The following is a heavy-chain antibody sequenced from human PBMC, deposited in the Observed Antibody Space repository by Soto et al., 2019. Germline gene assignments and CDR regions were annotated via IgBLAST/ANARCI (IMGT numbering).Heavy chain of an antibody. CDR3: ARRGLSWGYCSSTSCYLNGMDV. D-gene: IGHD2-2*01. CDR2: IITIFGTA. CDR1: GGTFSSYA. J-gene: IGHJ6*02. V-gene: IGHV1-69*06. Sequence: GASVKVSCKASGGTFSSYAISGVRQAPGQGLEWMGGIITIFGTANYAQKFQGRVTITADKSTSTAYMELSSLRSEDTAVYYCARRGLSWGYCSSTSCYLNGMDVWGQGTTVTVSS.